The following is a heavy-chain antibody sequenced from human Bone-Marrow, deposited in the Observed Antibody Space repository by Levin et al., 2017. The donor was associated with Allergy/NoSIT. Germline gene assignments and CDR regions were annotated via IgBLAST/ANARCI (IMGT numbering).Heavy chain of an antibody. Sequence: GESLKISCAASGFTFSSYWMYWVRQAPGKGLVWVSRINNDGSGTSYADSVKGRFTISRDNAKNTQYLQMNSLGAEDTAVYYCARDRGRDYGDYVWYFDLWGRGTQVTVSS. CDR3: ARDRGRDYGDYVWYFDL. D-gene: IGHD4-17*01. CDR2: INNDGSGT. CDR1: GFTFSSYW. J-gene: IGHJ2*01. V-gene: IGHV3-74*01.